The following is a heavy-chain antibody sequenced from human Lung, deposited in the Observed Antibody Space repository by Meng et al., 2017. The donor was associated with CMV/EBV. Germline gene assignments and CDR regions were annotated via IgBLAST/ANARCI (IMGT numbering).Heavy chain of an antibody. J-gene: IGHJ4*02. V-gene: IGHV4-38-2*02. D-gene: IGHD1-26*01. CDR3: ARVGWEHVADY. CDR1: GYSIISGYY. CDR2: IYHSGST. Sequence: SETLSPXVTVSGYSIISGYYCGWIRQHPGKGLEWIGSIYHSGSTYYKPSLKSRVTISVDTCKNQFSLKLSSVTAADTAVYYCARVGWEHVADYWGQGTLVTVSS.